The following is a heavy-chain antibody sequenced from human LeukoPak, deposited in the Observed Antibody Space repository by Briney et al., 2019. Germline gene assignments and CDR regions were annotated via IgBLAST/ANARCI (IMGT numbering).Heavy chain of an antibody. Sequence: SETLSPTCAVSGYPISSGYYWGWIRQPPGKGLEWIGGIYYTGSTYYNPSLKTRVTISFDTSKNQFSLKLNSVTAADTAVYFCARPRGRAGLGPFDIWGQGTMVTVSS. CDR2: IYYTGST. V-gene: IGHV4-38-2*01. CDR3: ARPRGRAGLGPFDI. D-gene: IGHD6-13*01. J-gene: IGHJ3*02. CDR1: GYPISSGYY.